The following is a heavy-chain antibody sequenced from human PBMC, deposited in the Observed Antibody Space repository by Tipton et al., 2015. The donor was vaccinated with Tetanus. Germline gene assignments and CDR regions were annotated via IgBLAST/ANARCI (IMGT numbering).Heavy chain of an antibody. CDR1: GDSMTKYY. CDR2: IFHSGST. J-gene: IGHJ3*01. CDR3: ARRSYCTSSRCFDAFDL. D-gene: IGHD2-8*01. V-gene: IGHV4-59*01. Sequence: TLSLTCTVSGDSMTKYYWSWIRQPPGKGLEWISYIFHSGSTNYNPSLKSRVNISMDTSKNQISLKLTSVTAADTAVYSCARRSYCTSSRCFDAFDLWGPGTRVTVSS.